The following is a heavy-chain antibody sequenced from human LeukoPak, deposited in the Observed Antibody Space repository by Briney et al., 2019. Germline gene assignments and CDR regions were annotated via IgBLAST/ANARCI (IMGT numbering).Heavy chain of an antibody. Sequence: GGSLRLSCAASGFTFSSYSLNWVRLAPGKGLEWVSSISSSGSYIYYADSVKGRFTISRDNAKNSLYLQMNSLRAEDTAVYYCARDELHTGTYFPFDYWGQGTTVTVSS. D-gene: IGHD1-26*01. V-gene: IGHV3-21*01. CDR3: ARDELHTGTYFPFDY. CDR2: ISSSGSYI. CDR1: GFTFSSYS. J-gene: IGHJ4*03.